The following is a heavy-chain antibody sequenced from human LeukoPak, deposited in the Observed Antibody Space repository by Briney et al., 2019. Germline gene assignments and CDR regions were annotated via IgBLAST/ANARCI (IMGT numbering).Heavy chain of an antibody. Sequence: GGSLRLSCAASGFTFSSYGMSWVRQAPGKGLEGFSAISGSGGSTYYVDSVKGRFIISRDNSKNTLYLQMNSLRAEDTAVYYCAKVRYYDILTGYYFDYWGQGTLVTVSS. J-gene: IGHJ4*02. CDR1: GFTFSSYG. V-gene: IGHV3-23*01. CDR3: AKVRYYDILTGYYFDY. D-gene: IGHD3-9*01. CDR2: ISGSGGST.